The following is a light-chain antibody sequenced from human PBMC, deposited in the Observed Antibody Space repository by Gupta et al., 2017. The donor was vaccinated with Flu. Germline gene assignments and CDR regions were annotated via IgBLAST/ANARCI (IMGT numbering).Light chain of an antibody. Sequence: DVVMTQPPLSLPVTLGQPASISCRSSQSLVYSDGNTYLHWFQQRPGESPRRLIYQVSHRESGVPDRFSGRGSGTDFTLKISRVEAEDVGVYYCMQGSRWPWAFGQEIKVEIK. V-gene: IGKV2-30*01. CDR3: MQGSRWPWA. CDR2: QVS. J-gene: IGKJ1*01. CDR1: QSLVYSDGNTY.